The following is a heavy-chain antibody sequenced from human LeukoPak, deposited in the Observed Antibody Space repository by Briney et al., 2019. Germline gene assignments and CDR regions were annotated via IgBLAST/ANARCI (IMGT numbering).Heavy chain of an antibody. CDR1: GFTFSDHY. V-gene: IGHV3-72*01. J-gene: IGHJ6*02. D-gene: IGHD3-3*01. CDR2: TRNKANSYTT. Sequence: PGGSLRLSCAASGFTFSDHYMDWVRQAPGKGLEWVGRTRNKANSYTTEYAASVKGRFTISRDDSKNSLYLQMNSLKTEDTAVYYCARVMEGYYYGMDVWGQGTTVTVSS. CDR3: ARVMEGYYYGMDV.